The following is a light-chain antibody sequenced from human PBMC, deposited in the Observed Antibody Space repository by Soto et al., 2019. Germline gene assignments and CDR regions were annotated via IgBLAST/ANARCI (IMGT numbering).Light chain of an antibody. CDR3: QHYRTS. Sequence: EIVLTQSPGTLSLSPGERATLSCRASQGVSSSYLAWYQQKPGQPPRLLIYGASRRATGIPDRFSGSGSGTDFTLTITRLEPEDFEVYYCQHYRTSFGGGTKVEI. J-gene: IGKJ4*01. V-gene: IGKV3-20*01. CDR2: GAS. CDR1: QGVSSSY.